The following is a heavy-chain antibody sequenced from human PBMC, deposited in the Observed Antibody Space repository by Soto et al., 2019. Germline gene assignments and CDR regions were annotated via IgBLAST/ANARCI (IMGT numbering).Heavy chain of an antibody. J-gene: IGHJ4*02. CDR1: GYSISTYW. Sequence: GGSLRLSCAASGYSISTYWMSWVRQAPGKGLEWVANVRQDGSEEYYVDSVKGRFTISRDNAKNSLYLQMNSLRAEDTAVYYCAALDTAMVKTAGYWGQGTLVTVSS. V-gene: IGHV3-7*01. CDR2: VRQDGSEE. CDR3: AALDTAMVKTAGY. D-gene: IGHD5-18*01.